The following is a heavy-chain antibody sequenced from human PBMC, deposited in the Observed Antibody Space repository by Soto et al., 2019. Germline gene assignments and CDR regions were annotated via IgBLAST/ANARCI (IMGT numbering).Heavy chain of an antibody. CDR1: GFTLTDSS. Sequence: DVQLVESGGGLVQRGGSLRLSCAASGFTLTDSSMNWVRQSPGKGLEWISHIWTTSNTAHYADSVRGRFTISSDNGKNSLFLQMNSLRDDDTAVYFCVRDHNWAFDYWGQGILVTVSS. CDR2: IWTTSNTA. D-gene: IGHD1-20*01. J-gene: IGHJ4*02. CDR3: VRDHNWAFDY. V-gene: IGHV3-48*02.